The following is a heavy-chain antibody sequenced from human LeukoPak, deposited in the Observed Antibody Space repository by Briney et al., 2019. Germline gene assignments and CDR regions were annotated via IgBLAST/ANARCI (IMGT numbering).Heavy chain of an antibody. V-gene: IGHV1-46*01. CDR1: GYTFTTYY. D-gene: IGHD6-19*01. Sequence: ASVKVSCKASGYTFTTYYIHWVRQAPGQGLEWMGIINPSAGTTAYTQKFQGRVTMTRDTSTSTVYMELSSLRSDDTAVYYCARDLDTTGWAGGFDIWGQGTMVTVSS. CDR3: ARDLDTTGWAGGFDI. J-gene: IGHJ3*02. CDR2: INPSAGTT.